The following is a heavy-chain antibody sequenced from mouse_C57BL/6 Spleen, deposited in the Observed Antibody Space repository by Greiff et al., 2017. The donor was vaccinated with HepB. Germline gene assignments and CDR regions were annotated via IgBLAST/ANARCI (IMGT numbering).Heavy chain of an antibody. CDR1: GFTFSDYG. J-gene: IGHJ4*01. V-gene: IGHV5-17*01. CDR2: ISSGSSTI. Sequence: EVMLVESGGGLVKPGGSLKLSCAASGFTFSDYGMHWVRQAPEKGLEWVAYISSGSSTIYYADTVKGRCTISRDNAKNTLFLQMTSLRSEDTAMYYCARRELLYAMDYWGQGTSVTVSS. CDR3: ARRELLYAMDY.